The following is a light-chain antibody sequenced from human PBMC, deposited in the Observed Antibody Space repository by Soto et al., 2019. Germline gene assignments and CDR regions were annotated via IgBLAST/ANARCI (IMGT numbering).Light chain of an antibody. CDR2: GAS. V-gene: IGKV3-15*01. CDR3: QQYNNWPLT. CDR1: QSVSSGY. Sequence: DIVLTQSPGTLYLSPGERATLSCRASQSVSSGYLAWYQQRPGQAPRLLIYGASSRATGIPVRFSGSGSGTEFTLTISSLQSEDFAVYYCQQYNNWPLTFGQGTRLEIK. J-gene: IGKJ5*01.